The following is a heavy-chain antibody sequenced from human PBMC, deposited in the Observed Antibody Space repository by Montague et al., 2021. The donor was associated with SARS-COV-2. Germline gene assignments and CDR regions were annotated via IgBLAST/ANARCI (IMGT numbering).Heavy chain of an antibody. V-gene: IGHV4-61*02. CDR2: MYTSGST. CDR1: GGSISSGSYY. J-gene: IGHJ4*02. Sequence: TLSLTCTVSGGSISSGSYYWSWIRRPAGKGLEWIGRMYTSGSTNYNPSLKSRVTISVDTSKNQFSLKLSSVTAADTAVYYCARQLAGFWSGYFDYWGQGTLVTVSS. CDR3: ARQLAGFWSGYFDY. D-gene: IGHD3-3*01.